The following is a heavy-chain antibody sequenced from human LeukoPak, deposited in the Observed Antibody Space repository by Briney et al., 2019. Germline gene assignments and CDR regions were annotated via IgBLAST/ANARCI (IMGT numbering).Heavy chain of an antibody. Sequence: PGGSLRLSCAASGFTFSDYYMSWIPQAPGKGLEWVSHISSSGSTIYYADSVKGRFTISRDNAKNSLYLQMNSLRAEDTAVYYCARVYYGSGSLYYYYYYMDVWGKGTTVIISS. CDR1: GFTFSDYY. CDR2: ISSSGSTI. V-gene: IGHV3-11*01. D-gene: IGHD3-10*01. J-gene: IGHJ6*03. CDR3: ARVYYGSGSLYYYYYYMDV.